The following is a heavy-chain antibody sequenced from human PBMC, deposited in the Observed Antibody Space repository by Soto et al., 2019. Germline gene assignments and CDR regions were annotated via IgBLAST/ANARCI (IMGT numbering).Heavy chain of an antibody. D-gene: IGHD1-7*01. CDR3: ARVPGHKNSRGDY. CDR2: INPSGDSR. J-gene: IGHJ4*02. CDR1: GFSFSDYF. Sequence: ASVKVSCKASGFSFSDYFMHWVRQAPGQGLEWMGIINPSGDSRNYAQKFQGRVTITRDTSTSTANMELTTLTSDDTAIYYCARVPGHKNSRGDYWGQGTPVTVSS. V-gene: IGHV1-46*01.